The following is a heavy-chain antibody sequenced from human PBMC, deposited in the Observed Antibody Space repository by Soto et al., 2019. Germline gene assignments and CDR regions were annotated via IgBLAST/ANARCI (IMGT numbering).Heavy chain of an antibody. CDR1: GFTFSSYW. V-gene: IGHV3-74*01. Sequence: GGSLRLSCAASGFTFSSYWMHWVRQAPGKGLVWVSRINSDGSSTSYADSVKGRFTISRDNAKNTLYLQMNSLRAEDTAVYYCARDFDYYDSSGYYNYWGQGTLVIVSS. CDR2: INSDGSST. CDR3: ARDFDYYDSSGYYNY. D-gene: IGHD3-22*01. J-gene: IGHJ4*02.